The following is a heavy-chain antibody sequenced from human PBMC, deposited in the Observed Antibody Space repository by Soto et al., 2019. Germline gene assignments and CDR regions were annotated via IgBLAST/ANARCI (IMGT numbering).Heavy chain of an antibody. Sequence: PGGSLRLSCAASGFTFSSYGMHWVRQAPGKGLEWVAVISYDGSNKYYADSVKGRFTISRDNSKNTLYLQMNSLRAEDTAVYYCAKATASSRYYYGMDVWGQGTTVTVSS. CDR1: GFTFSSYG. J-gene: IGHJ6*02. V-gene: IGHV3-30*18. CDR3: AKATASSRYYYGMDV. CDR2: ISYDGSNK. D-gene: IGHD6-6*01.